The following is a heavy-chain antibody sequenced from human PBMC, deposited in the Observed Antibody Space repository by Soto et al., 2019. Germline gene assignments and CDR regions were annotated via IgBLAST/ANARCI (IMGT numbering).Heavy chain of an antibody. J-gene: IGHJ4*02. D-gene: IGHD3-10*01. CDR1: GYSISSGFY. V-gene: IGHV4-38-2*02. Sequence: PSETLSLTCSVSGYSISSGFYWDWIRQPPGKGLEWIGSIYHRGNTYYNPSHNGRITISLDTSKNQFFLRLTSVTAADTAVYYCARGEVRGLIATGLDYWXQGALVTVSS. CDR3: ARGEVRGLIATGLDY. CDR2: IYHRGNT.